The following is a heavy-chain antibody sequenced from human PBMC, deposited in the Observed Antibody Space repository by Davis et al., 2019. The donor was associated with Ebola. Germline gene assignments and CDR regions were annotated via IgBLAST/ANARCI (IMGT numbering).Heavy chain of an antibody. CDR2: IKIDGST. J-gene: IGHJ6*04. D-gene: IGHD6-13*01. V-gene: IGHV3-74*01. CDR3: VRDGIATFGKVKYYYGMDV. CDR1: GFPITNYW. Sequence: GESLKISCAASGFPITNYWTHWVRQAPGKGLVWVSRIKIDGSTIYADSVKGRFTISRDNAKNTLYLQMNSLRVEDTAVYYCVRDGIATFGKVKYYYGMDVWGKGTTVTVSS.